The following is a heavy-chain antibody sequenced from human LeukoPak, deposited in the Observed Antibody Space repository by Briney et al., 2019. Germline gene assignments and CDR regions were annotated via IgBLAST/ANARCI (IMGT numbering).Heavy chain of an antibody. J-gene: IGHJ4*02. CDR2: ITYDGSNK. D-gene: IGHD1-14*01. CDR1: GFTFSSYG. Sequence: GGSLRLSCAASGFTFSSYGMHWVRQAPGKGLEWAAAITYDGSNKYYADSVRGRFTISRDNSKTTLYLQMNSLRDTDTAVYYCTTGPPDSDYWGQGTLVTVSS. V-gene: IGHV3-30*03. CDR3: TTGPPDSDY.